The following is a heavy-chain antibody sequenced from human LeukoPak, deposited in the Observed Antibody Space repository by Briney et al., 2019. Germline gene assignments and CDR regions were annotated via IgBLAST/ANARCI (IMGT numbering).Heavy chain of an antibody. CDR1: GGSISSYY. V-gene: IGHV4-59*01. D-gene: IGHD3-10*01. CDR3: ARGWFGETRVCFDP. CDR2: IYYSGST. Sequence: SETLSLTCTVSGGSISSYYWSWIRQPPGKGLEWIGYIYYSGSTNYNPSLKSRVTISVDTSKNQFSLKLSSVTAADTAVYYCARGWFGETRVCFDPWGQGTLVTVSS. J-gene: IGHJ5*02.